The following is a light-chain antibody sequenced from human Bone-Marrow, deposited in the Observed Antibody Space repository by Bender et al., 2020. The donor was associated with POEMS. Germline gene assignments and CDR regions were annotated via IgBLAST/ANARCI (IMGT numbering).Light chain of an antibody. J-gene: IGLJ2*01. CDR1: ALPKKY. CDR2: QDV. Sequence: SYELTQPPSVSVSPGQTARITCSGDALPKKYAYWYQQKSGQAPVLVIYQDVKRPSGIPERFSGSSSGTMATLTISGAQVEDEAEYFCYSTDSSGLHRVFGGGTKLTVL. V-gene: IGLV3-10*01. CDR3: YSTDSSGLHRV.